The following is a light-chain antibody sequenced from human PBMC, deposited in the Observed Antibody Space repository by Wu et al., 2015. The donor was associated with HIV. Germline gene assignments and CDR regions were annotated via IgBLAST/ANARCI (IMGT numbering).Light chain of an antibody. J-gene: IGKJ5*01. CDR1: QSVKSF. CDR3: QQRSNWPTT. Sequence: EIVMTQSPATLSVSPGERATLSCRASQSVKSFLAWYQQKPGQAPRLLIYDASNRATDIPARFSGSGSGTDFTLTISSLEPEDFAVYYCQQRSNWPTTFGQGTRLEIK. CDR2: DAS. V-gene: IGKV3-11*01.